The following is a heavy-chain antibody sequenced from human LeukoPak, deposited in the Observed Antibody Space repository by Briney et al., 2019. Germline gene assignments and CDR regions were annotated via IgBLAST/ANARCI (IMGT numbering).Heavy chain of an antibody. CDR2: ISYDGSNK. V-gene: IGHV3-30*18. CDR1: GFTFSSYG. J-gene: IGHJ5*02. Sequence: PGGSLRLSCAASGFTFSSYGMHWVRQAPGKGLEWVAVISYDGSNKYYADSVKGRFTISRDNSKNTLYLQMNSLRAEDTAVYYCAKDAGYSSSYNWFDPWGQGTLVTVSS. D-gene: IGHD6-13*01. CDR3: AKDAGYSSSYNWFDP.